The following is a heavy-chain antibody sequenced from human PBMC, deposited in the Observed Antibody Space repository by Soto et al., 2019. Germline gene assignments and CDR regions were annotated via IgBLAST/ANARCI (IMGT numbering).Heavy chain of an antibody. D-gene: IGHD1-26*01. CDR2: IKSIADGGTS. J-gene: IGHJ4*02. CDR1: GYSFKDAW. CDR3: TRRPKAGAVGVVPPDL. V-gene: IGHV3-15*07. Sequence: EVNLVESGGGLVKPGGSLRLSCAASGYSFKDAWMNWVRQAPGKGLEWVGRIKSIADGGTSEYAPPVAGRFDISRDDSTFTLYLQMNSRQTEDTAVYYCTRRPKAGAVGVVPPDLWGRGTLVTVSA.